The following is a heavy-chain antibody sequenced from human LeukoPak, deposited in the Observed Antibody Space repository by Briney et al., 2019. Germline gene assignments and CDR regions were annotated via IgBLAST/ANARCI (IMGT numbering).Heavy chain of an antibody. V-gene: IGHV3-21*01. D-gene: IGHD3-10*01. CDR2: ISSSSNYI. CDR3: ARLLMVRGVYFDY. CDR1: GFTFSSYS. J-gene: IGHJ4*02. Sequence: GGSLRLSCAASGFTFSSYSMNWVRQAPGKGLEWVSSISSSSNYIYYADSVKGRFTISRDNAKNSLYLQMNSLRAEDTAVYYCARLLMVRGVYFDYWGQGTLVTVSS.